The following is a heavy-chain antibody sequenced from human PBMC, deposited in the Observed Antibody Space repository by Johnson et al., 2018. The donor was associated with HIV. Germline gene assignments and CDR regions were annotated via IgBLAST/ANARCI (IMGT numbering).Heavy chain of an antibody. Sequence: VQLVESGGGLVQPGGSLRLSCAASGFTFSSYDMHWVPQATGKGLEWVSAIGTAGDTYYADSVKGRFPISTQTSKTRLYLHMTSWRVETPAVYYCAKDLREFECEEWASDYYDFGRELPCQDPRGVVGTFDVWGHGSLVTVSS. CDR2: IGTAGDT. D-gene: IGHD3-3*01. CDR3: AKDLREFECEEWASDYYDFGRELPCQDPRGVVGTFDV. V-gene: IGHV3-13*01. CDR1: GFTFSSYD. J-gene: IGHJ3*01.